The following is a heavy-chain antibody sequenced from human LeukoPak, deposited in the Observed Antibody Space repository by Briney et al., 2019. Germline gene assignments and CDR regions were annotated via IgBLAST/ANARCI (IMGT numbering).Heavy chain of an antibody. V-gene: IGHV4-30-4*01. Sequence: ASETLSLTCTVSGGSISSGDYSWSWIRQPPGKGLEWIGYIYYSGSTYYNPSLKSRVTISVDTSKNQFSLKLSSVTAADTAVYYCARATWSGRLDYWGQGTLVTVSS. J-gene: IGHJ4*02. D-gene: IGHD3-3*01. CDR3: ARATWSGRLDY. CDR2: IYYSGST. CDR1: GGSISSGDYS.